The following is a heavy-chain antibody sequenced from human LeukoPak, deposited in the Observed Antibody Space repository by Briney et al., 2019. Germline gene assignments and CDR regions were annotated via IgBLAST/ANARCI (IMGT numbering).Heavy chain of an antibody. Sequence: ASVNVSYKASGYTFTGYYMHWVRQAPGQGLEWMGRINPNSGGTNYAQKFQGRVTMTRDTSISTAYMELSRLRSDDTAVYYCARDLEDSSGYYYYYYYMDVWGKGTTVTVSS. CDR3: ARDLEDSSGYYYYYYYMDV. D-gene: IGHD3-22*01. CDR1: GYTFTGYY. CDR2: INPNSGGT. V-gene: IGHV1-2*06. J-gene: IGHJ6*03.